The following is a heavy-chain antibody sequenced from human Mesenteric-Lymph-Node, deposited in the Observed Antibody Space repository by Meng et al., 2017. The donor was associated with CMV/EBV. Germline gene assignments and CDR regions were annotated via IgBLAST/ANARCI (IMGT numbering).Heavy chain of an antibody. J-gene: IGHJ4*02. Sequence: GESLKISCTVSGFTFGNYWMTWVRQASGKGLEWVGRIRSKANSYATAYAASVKGRFTISRDDSKNTAYLQMNSLKTEDTAVYYCVVGARGYYFDYWGQGTLVTVSS. CDR1: GFTFGNYW. CDR2: IRSKANSYAT. D-gene: IGHD1-26*01. V-gene: IGHV3-73*01. CDR3: VVGARGYYFDY.